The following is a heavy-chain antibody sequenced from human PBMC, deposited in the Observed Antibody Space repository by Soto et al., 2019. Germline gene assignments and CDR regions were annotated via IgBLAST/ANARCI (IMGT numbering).Heavy chain of an antibody. CDR2: FYYSGST. J-gene: IGHJ4*02. CDR3: ARGGWKLFDY. V-gene: IGHV4-59*11. D-gene: IGHD6-19*01. CDR1: GGSISNLY. Sequence: SETLSLTCTVSGGSISNLYWSWIRQPPGKGLEWIGCFYYSGSTNYNPSLKSRVTISVDTSKKQFSLKLSSVTAADTAVYYCARGGWKLFDYWGQGTLVTVSS.